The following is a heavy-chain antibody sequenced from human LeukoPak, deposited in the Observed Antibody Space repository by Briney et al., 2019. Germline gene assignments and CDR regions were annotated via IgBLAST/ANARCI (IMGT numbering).Heavy chain of an antibody. J-gene: IGHJ6*03. CDR3: ARVGRYCSSSSCYPRVYYMDV. V-gene: IGHV4-34*01. D-gene: IGHD2-2*01. CDR2: INHSGST. Sequence: SETLSLTCAVYGGSFSGYYWSWIRQPPGKGLEWIGEINHSGSTNYNPSLKSRVTISVDTSKKQFSLKLRSVTAADTAVYYCARVGRYCSSSSCYPRVYYMDVWGKRTTVTVSS. CDR1: GGSFSGYY.